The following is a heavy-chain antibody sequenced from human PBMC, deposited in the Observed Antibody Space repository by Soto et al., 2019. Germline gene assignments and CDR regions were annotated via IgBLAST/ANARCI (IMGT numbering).Heavy chain of an antibody. CDR3: ARDMRQGGAMTSYYYYGMDV. V-gene: IGHV4-59*01. Sequence: QVQLQESGPGLVKPSETLSLTCTVSGGSISSYYWSWIRQPPGKGLEWIGYIYYSGSTNYNPSLTSRVTISVDTSKNQFSLKLSSVTAADTAVYYCARDMRQGGAMTSYYYYGMDVWGQGTTVTVSS. CDR2: IYYSGST. CDR1: GGSISSYY. J-gene: IGHJ6*02. D-gene: IGHD1-26*01.